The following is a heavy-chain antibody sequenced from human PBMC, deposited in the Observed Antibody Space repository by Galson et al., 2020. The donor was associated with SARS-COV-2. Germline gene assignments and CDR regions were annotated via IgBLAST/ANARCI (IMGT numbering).Heavy chain of an antibody. CDR3: ARHFNWAFDS. Sequence: QLGESLQISCAASGFTFSGSWMRWVRQAPGKGLEWVANIKPDGSGQSYLDSVKGRFTISRDNAKNSLFLQMNTLRAEDTAVYYCARHFNWAFDSGGQGTLVAVSS. V-gene: IGHV3-7*01. CDR1: GFTFSGSW. D-gene: IGHD1-1*01. J-gene: IGHJ4*02. CDR2: IKPDGSGQ.